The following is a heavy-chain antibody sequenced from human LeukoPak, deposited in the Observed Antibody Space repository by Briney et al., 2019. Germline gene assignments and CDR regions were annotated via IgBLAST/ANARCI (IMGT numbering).Heavy chain of an antibody. V-gene: IGHV1-69*06. J-gene: IGHJ5*02. D-gene: IGHD3-3*01. Sequence: ASVKVSCKASGGTFSNYAISWVRQAPGQGLEWMGGIIPIFGTANYAQKFQGRVTITADKSTSTAYMELSSLRSEDTAVYYCASEPGPRSGYYRWGQGTLVTVSS. CDR2: IIPIFGTA. CDR1: GGTFSNYA. CDR3: ASEPGPRSGYYR.